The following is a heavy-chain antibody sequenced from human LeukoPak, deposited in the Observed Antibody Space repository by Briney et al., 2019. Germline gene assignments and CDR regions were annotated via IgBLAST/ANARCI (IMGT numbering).Heavy chain of an antibody. CDR1: GFTFSQYG. V-gene: IGHV3-30*02. CDR3: ARDVAWYCTRASCSYFGF. CDR2: IQYDENKK. J-gene: IGHJ4*02. D-gene: IGHD2-2*01. Sequence: PGGPLRLSCEASGFTFSQYGMHWVRQAPGKGLDWVSSIQYDENKKSYSDSVKGRFTVSRDNSKNTLFLQMNRLRVEDTAVYYCARDVAWYCTRASCSYFGFWGQGTLVTVPS.